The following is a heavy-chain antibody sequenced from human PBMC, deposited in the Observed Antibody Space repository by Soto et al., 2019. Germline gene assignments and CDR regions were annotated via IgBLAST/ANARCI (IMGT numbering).Heavy chain of an antibody. CDR1: GFIFSSYA. V-gene: IGHV3-30*18. D-gene: IGHD2-2*01. CDR2: ISHGGNEK. Sequence: QVQLLESGGGVVQPGRSLRLSCAASGFIFSSYAMHWVRQAPGKGLEWVAVISHGGNEKYYADSVEGRFTISRDNSKNMVYLQMNGLRPEDTAVYYFAKVSSDQGYYYFAMDVWGQGTTVTVSS. J-gene: IGHJ6*02. CDR3: AKVSSDQGYYYFAMDV.